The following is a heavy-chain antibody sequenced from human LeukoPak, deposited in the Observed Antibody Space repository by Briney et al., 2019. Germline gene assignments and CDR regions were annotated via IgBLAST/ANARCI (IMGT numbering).Heavy chain of an antibody. CDR1: GYTFTGYY. Sequence: ASVKVSCKASGYTFTGYYMHWVRQAPGQGPEWMGWINPNSGGTNYAQKFQGRVTMTRDTSISTAYMELSRLRSDDTAVYYCARDGMVRGVIHWFDPWGQGTLVTVSS. CDR2: INPNSGGT. CDR3: ARDGMVRGVIHWFDP. V-gene: IGHV1-2*02. D-gene: IGHD3-10*01. J-gene: IGHJ5*02.